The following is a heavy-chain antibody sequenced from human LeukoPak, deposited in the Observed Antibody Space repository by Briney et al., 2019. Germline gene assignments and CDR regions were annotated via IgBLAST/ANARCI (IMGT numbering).Heavy chain of an antibody. Sequence: GGSLRLSCAASGFTFSSYAMRWVRQAPGKGLEWVSGISGSGGSTYYADSVGGRFTISRDNSKNTLYLQMNSLRAEDTAVYYCAKRGGTYYFDDWGQGTLVTVSS. J-gene: IGHJ4*02. CDR2: ISGSGGST. V-gene: IGHV3-23*01. CDR3: AKRGGTYYFDD. D-gene: IGHD1-7*01. CDR1: GFTFSSYA.